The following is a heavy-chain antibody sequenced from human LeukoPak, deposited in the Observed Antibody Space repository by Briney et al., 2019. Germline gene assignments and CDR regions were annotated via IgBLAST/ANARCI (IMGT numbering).Heavy chain of an antibody. CDR2: IYPGDSNT. J-gene: IGHJ4*02. CDR3: ARVWFGELLSNLDY. Sequence: GESLQISCKGYGYTFSRYWIGWVRQTTGKGLEWMGIIYPGDSNTRYSPSFQGQVTISADKSISTAYLQWSSLKASDTAVYYCARVWFGELLSNLDYWGQGTLVTVSS. D-gene: IGHD3-10*01. CDR1: GYTFSRYW. V-gene: IGHV5-51*01.